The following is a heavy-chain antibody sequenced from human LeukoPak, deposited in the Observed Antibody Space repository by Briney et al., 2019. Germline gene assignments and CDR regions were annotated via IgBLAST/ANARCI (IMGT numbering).Heavy chain of an antibody. Sequence: PGGSLRLSCAASGFTLSSYSTKWVRQAPGKGLEWVSYITGSSSTISYADSVKGRFTISRDNARNSLYLQMNSLRAEDTAVYYCATDRHWAFDYWGQGTLVTVSS. D-gene: IGHD3-16*01. CDR2: ITGSSSTI. J-gene: IGHJ4*02. V-gene: IGHV3-48*01. CDR1: GFTLSSYS. CDR3: ATDRHWAFDY.